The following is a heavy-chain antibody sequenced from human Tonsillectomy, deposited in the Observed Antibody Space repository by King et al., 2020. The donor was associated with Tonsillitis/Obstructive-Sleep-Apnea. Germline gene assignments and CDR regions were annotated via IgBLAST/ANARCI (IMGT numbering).Heavy chain of an antibody. CDR1: GFTFSAYY. CDR3: AKGVKYYYYYIDV. V-gene: IGHV3-11*05. J-gene: IGHJ6*03. CDR2: ISSSSSST. D-gene: IGHD4-23*01. Sequence: VQLVESGGGLVQPGGSLRLSCAASGFTFSAYYMSWIRQAPGKGLEWVSYISSSSSSTNYADSLKGRFTISRDNAKNSLYLQMNSLRAEDTAVYYCAKGVKYYYYYIDVWGKGTTVTVSS.